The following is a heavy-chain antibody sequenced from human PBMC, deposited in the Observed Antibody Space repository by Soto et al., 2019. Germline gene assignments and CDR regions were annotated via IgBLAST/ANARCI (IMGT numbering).Heavy chain of an antibody. CDR1: GYTKTVLS. V-gene: IGHV1-24*01. CDR3: ATEGSDYYDSSGYPQYYFDY. D-gene: IGHD3-22*01. J-gene: IGHJ4*02. Sequence: ALVKGACKISGYTKTVLSRRWGRQEKGKGLEWMGGFDPEDGETIYAQKFQGRVTMTEDTSTDTAYMELSSPRSEDTAVYYCATEGSDYYDSSGYPQYYFDYWGQGTLVTVSS. CDR2: FDPEDGET.